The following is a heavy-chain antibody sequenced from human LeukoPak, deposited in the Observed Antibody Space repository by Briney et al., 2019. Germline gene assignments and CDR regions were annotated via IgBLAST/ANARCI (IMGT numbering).Heavy chain of an antibody. CDR1: GFTFSDSY. Sequence: GGSLRLSCAASGFTFSDSYMSWIRQAPGKGLEWVSYITSSSDYTNYVDSVKGRFTISRDNAKNSLYLQMNSLRVEDTAVYYCAGGRGWLVEYWGQGTPVTVSS. V-gene: IGHV3-11*05. CDR2: ITSSSDYT. D-gene: IGHD6-19*01. J-gene: IGHJ4*02. CDR3: AGGRGWLVEY.